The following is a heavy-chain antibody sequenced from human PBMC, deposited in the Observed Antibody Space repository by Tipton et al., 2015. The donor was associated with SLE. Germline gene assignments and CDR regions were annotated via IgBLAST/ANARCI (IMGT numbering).Heavy chain of an antibody. CDR2: FNSGGTT. J-gene: IGHJ6*02. CDR1: GFTVSSFY. V-gene: IGHV3-53*01. Sequence: GSLRLSCAASGFTVSSFYMSWVRQAPGQGLEWVSGFNSGGTTDYADSVKGRFTISRDNSKNILYLQMDSLRAEDTAVYYCARDLLWHSSSWYRWDGMDVWGQGTTVTVSS. CDR3: ARDLLWHSSSWYRWDGMDV. D-gene: IGHD6-13*01.